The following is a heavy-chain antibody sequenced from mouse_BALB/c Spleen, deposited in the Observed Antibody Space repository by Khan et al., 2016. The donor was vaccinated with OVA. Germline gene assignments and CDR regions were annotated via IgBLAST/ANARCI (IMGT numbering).Heavy chain of an antibody. Sequence: QVQLKESGPGLVAPSQSLSIICTVSGFSLTSYGVHWVRQPPGKGLEWLGVMWAGGSTNYNSALMSRLSISINNSKSQVFLKMNSLQTDDTAMYYWARPYYGSAWFAYWGQGTLVTGSA. CDR3: ARPYYGSAWFAY. CDR2: MWAGGST. D-gene: IGHD1-1*01. J-gene: IGHJ3*01. V-gene: IGHV2-9*02. CDR1: GFSLTSYG.